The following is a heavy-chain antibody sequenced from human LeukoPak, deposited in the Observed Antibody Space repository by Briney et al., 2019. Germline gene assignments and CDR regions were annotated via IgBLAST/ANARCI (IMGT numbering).Heavy chain of an antibody. Sequence: ASVKVSCKASGGTFSSYAISWVRQAPGQGLEWMGRIMPFLDVANYAPKFQGRVTLTADKSTGTAYMELSDLKSEDTAVYYCARDHCSGGSCHGGHWGQGTLVTVSS. D-gene: IGHD2-15*01. CDR2: IMPFLDVA. V-gene: IGHV1-69*04. CDR1: GGTFSSYA. CDR3: ARDHCSGGSCHGGH. J-gene: IGHJ4*02.